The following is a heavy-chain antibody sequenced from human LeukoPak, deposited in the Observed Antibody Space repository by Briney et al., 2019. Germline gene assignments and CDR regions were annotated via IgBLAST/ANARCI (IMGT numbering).Heavy chain of an antibody. CDR1: GATFRHYA. Sequence: GESLRLTCAASGATFRHYAVHWIRKAQGRGLERVAVVSFHGAHKYYAESVKGRFTISKDNSNNTLLLQMDILRLEDTALYYCVRARAGGLDYWGEGTLVTVSS. V-gene: IGHV3-30*04. CDR2: VSFHGAHK. CDR3: VRARAGGLDY. D-gene: IGHD3-16*01. J-gene: IGHJ4*02.